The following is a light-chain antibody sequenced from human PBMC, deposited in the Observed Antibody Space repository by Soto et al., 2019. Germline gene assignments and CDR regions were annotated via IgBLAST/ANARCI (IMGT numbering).Light chain of an antibody. V-gene: IGKV3-20*01. CDR1: QSVSSNY. J-gene: IGKJ1*01. CDR2: AAF. CDR3: QQFGSSPPWT. Sequence: EIVLTQSPGTLSLSPGERATLSCRASQSVSSNYLAWYQQRPGQAPRLLIYAAFSRATGIPDRFSGSGSGTDFTLTISRLEPEDFAVYYCQQFGSSPPWTFGQGTKVEFK.